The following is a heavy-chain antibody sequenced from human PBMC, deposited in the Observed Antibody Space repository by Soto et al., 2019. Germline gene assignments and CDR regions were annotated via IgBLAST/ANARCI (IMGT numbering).Heavy chain of an antibody. CDR2: ISSSSSYI. V-gene: IGHV3-21*01. D-gene: IGHD1-1*01. CDR3: ARDRYNWNDFDY. Sequence: GGSMRLSCAASGFTFSSYSMNWVRQAPGKGLEWVSSISSSSSYIYYADSVKGRFTISRDNAKNSLYLQMNSLRAEDTAVYYCARDRYNWNDFDYWGQGTLVTVSS. J-gene: IGHJ4*02. CDR1: GFTFSSYS.